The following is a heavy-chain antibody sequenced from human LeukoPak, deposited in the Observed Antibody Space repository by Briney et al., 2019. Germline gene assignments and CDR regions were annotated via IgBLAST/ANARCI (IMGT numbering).Heavy chain of an antibody. CDR1: GYTLTDLS. CDR3: ARQFRVVPAAILYDYYYGMDV. Sequence: ASVKVSCKASGYTLTDLSINWVRQAPGQGLEWMGGFGAENGNTNYAQKFQGRVTMTTDTSTSTAYMELRRLRSDDTVVYYCARQFRVVPAAILYDYYYGMDVWGEGTTVTVSS. J-gene: IGHJ6*04. D-gene: IGHD2-2*01. V-gene: IGHV1-18*01. CDR2: FGAENGNT.